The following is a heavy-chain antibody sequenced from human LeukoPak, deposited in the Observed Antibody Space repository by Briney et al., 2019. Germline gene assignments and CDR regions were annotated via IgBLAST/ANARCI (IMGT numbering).Heavy chain of an antibody. CDR3: AKGKVPADLPKYYFDQ. CDR1: GFTFSSYA. CDR2: ISGSGSST. Sequence: GGSLRLSCAASGFTFSSYAMSWVRLAPGKGLECVSGISGSGSSTYCADSVKGRFAISRDNSKNTLYLQMSSLRAEDTALYYCAKGKVPADLPKYYFDQWGQGTLVTVSS. V-gene: IGHV3-23*01. D-gene: IGHD2-2*01. J-gene: IGHJ4*02.